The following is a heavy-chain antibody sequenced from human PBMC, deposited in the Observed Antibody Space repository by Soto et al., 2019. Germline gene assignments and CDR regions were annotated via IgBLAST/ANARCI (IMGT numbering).Heavy chain of an antibody. CDR3: AGDSYYYGSGSYFGY. V-gene: IGHV4-31*03. D-gene: IGHD3-10*01. J-gene: IGHJ4*02. CDR1: GGSISSGGYY. CDR2: IYYSGST. Sequence: SSETLSLTCTVSGGSISSGGYYWSWIRQHPGKGLEWIGYIYYSGSTYYNPSLKSRVTISVDTSKNQFSLKLSSVTAADTAVYYCAGDSYYYGSGSYFGYWGQGTLVTSPQ.